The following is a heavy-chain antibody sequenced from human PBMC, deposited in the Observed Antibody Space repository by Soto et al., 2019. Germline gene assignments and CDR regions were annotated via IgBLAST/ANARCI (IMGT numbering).Heavy chain of an antibody. V-gene: IGHV4-30-4*01. D-gene: IGHD4-17*01. CDR2: IYYTGST. J-gene: IGHJ4*02. CDR3: ARAELGTVTVDY. CDR1: GVSITSDNYY. Sequence: QVHLQESGPGLVEPSQTLSLTCHVSGVSITSDNYYWSWIRQSPGKGLEWIGYIYYTGSTHDNPSLKGRLTMSVDTSKNQFSLKLISVTAADTAVYYCARAELGTVTVDYWGRGTLVTVSA.